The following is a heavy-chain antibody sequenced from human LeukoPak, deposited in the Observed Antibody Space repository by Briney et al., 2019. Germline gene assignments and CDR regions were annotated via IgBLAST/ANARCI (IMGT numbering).Heavy chain of an antibody. CDR3: ASGEPDAFDI. V-gene: IGHV4-30-2*01. D-gene: IGHD1-26*01. J-gene: IGHJ3*02. Sequence: SQTLSLTCTVSGGSISSGGYYWSWIRQPPGKGLEWIGYIYHSGSTYYNPSLKSRVTISVDTSKNQFSLKLSSVTAADTAVYYCASGEPDAFDIWGQGTMVTVSS. CDR1: GGSISSGGYY. CDR2: IYHSGST.